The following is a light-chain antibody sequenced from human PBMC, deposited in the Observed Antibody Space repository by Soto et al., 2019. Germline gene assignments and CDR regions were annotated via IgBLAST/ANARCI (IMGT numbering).Light chain of an antibody. CDR2: GAS. J-gene: IGKJ1*01. CDR1: QSISSY. Sequence: DIQVTQSPSSLSASVGDRITITCRASQSISSYLNWYQHKLGKAPKLLISGASTLQSGVPSRFSGRGSWTDLTLTISSLQPEDFATYYCQQNYNTPTWTFGQGTKVDIK. V-gene: IGKV1-39*01. CDR3: QQNYNTPTWT.